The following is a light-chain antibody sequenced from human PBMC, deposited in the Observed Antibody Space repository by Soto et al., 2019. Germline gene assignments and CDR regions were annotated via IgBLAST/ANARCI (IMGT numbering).Light chain of an antibody. V-gene: IGKV1D-16*01. Sequence: DIQLTHAPSTLSESVVDRVSITFHASRDISTWVAWYQQKPGKAPKLMIYAAYTLQSGVKSRFSGSGSGTDFTLTIRSMQPEDFATYFCKKLNSYQINCGNGKRLAIK. CDR1: RDISTW. CDR3: KKLNSYQIN. J-gene: IGKJ5*01. CDR2: AAY.